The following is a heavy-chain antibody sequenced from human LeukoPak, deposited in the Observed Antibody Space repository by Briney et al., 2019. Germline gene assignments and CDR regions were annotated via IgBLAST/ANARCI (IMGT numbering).Heavy chain of an antibody. Sequence: SGRSLRLSCAASGFTFSSYGMHWVRQAPGKGLEWVAVIWYDGSNKYYADSVKGRFTISRDNPKNTLYLQMNSLRAEDTAVYYCARDYGSTSCIDYWGQGTLVTVSS. CDR1: GFTFSSYG. CDR3: ARDYGSTSCIDY. V-gene: IGHV3-33*01. D-gene: IGHD2-2*01. CDR2: IWYDGSNK. J-gene: IGHJ4*02.